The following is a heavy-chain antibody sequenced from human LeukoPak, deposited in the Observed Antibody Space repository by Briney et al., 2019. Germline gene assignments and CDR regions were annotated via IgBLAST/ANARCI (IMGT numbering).Heavy chain of an antibody. Sequence: PSETLSLTCTVSGGSISSSSYYWGWIRQPPGKGLEWIGSIYYSGSTYYNPSLKSRVTISVDTSKNQFSLQLNSVTPEDTAVYYCARVGLTGTTSAFDIWGQGTMVTVSS. CDR2: IYYSGST. CDR1: GGSISSSSYY. D-gene: IGHD1-7*01. CDR3: ARVGLTGTTSAFDI. V-gene: IGHV4-39*01. J-gene: IGHJ3*02.